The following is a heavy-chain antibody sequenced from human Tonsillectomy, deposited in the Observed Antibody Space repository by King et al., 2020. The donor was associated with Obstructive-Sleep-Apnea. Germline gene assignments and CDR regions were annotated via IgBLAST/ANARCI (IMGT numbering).Heavy chain of an antibody. CDR2: ISWNSGSI. CDR1: GFTFDDYA. CDR3: AKDRFFDWFGAFDS. Sequence: EVQLVESGGGLVQPGRSLRLSCAASGFTFDDYATHWVRQAPGKGLEWVSGISWNSGSIDYADSVKGRFTISRDNAKNSLYLQMNSLRAEDTAFYYCAKDRFFDWFGAFDSWGQGTMVTVSS. J-gene: IGHJ3*02. V-gene: IGHV3-9*01. D-gene: IGHD3-9*01.